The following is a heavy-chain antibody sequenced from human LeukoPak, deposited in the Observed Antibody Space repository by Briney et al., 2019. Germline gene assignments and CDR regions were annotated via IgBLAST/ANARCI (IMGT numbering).Heavy chain of an antibody. Sequence: GGSLRLSCAASGFTFSSYDMHWVRQATGKWLEWVSAICTAGDTYYPGSVRGRFTTYRENAKTSLYLQMKSLRAADTAVYYCPRDQSGRYSLAYYGMDVWGQGTTVTVSS. CDR1: GFTFSSYD. J-gene: IGHJ6*02. CDR3: PRDQSGRYSLAYYGMDV. CDR2: ICTAGDT. D-gene: IGHD1-26*01. V-gene: IGHV3-13*01.